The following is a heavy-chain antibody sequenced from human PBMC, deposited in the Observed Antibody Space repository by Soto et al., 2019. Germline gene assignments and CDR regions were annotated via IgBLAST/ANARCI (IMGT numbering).Heavy chain of an antibody. CDR3: ARYDSSGYYWPYYYYGMDV. CDR2: ISSSSSYI. J-gene: IGHJ6*02. Sequence: EVQLVESGGGLVKPGGSLRLSCAASGFTFSTYSMNWVRQAPGKGLEWVSSISSSSSYIYYADSVKGRFTISRDNAKNSLYLQMNSLRAEDTAVYYCARYDSSGYYWPYYYYGMDVWGQGTTDTVSS. V-gene: IGHV3-21*01. D-gene: IGHD3-22*01. CDR1: GFTFSTYS.